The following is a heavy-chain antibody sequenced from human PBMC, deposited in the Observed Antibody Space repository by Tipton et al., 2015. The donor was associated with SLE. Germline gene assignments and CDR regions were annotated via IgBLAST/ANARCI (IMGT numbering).Heavy chain of an antibody. V-gene: IGHV4-59*11. CDR3: ARARSYYDFWSGGEMEAVMDY. CDR2: IYYSGST. Sequence: TLSLTCTVSGGSISSHYWSWIRQPPGKGLEWIGYIYYSGSTNYNPSLKSRVTISVDTSKNQFSLKLSSVTAADTAVYYCARARSYYDFWSGGEMEAVMDYWGQGTLVPVSS. CDR1: GGSISSHY. J-gene: IGHJ4*02. D-gene: IGHD3-3*01.